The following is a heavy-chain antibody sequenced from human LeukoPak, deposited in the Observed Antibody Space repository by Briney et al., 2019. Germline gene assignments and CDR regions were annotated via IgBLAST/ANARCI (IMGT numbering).Heavy chain of an antibody. CDR1: GFTFSDYY. CDR2: ITTSGSYT. CDR3: ARVGGTAMSLDY. J-gene: IGHJ4*02. D-gene: IGHD5-18*01. V-gene: IGHV3-11*05. Sequence: GGSLRLSCTASGFTFSDYYMSWIRQAPGKGLEWISYITTSGSYTNYADSVKGRFTSSRDNAKNSLYLQMNSLRAEDTAVYYCARVGGTAMSLDYWGQGTLVTVSS.